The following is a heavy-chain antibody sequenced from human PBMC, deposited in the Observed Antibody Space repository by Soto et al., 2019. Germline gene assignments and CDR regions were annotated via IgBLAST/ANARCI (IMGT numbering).Heavy chain of an antibody. CDR3: ASIAVAGNSADAFDI. V-gene: IGHV4-34*01. Sequence: SETLSLTCAVYGGSFSGYYWSWIRQPPGKGLEWIGEINHSGSTNYNPCLKSRVTISVDTSKYQFSLKLSSVTAADTAVYYCASIAVAGNSADAFDIWGQGTMVT. CDR2: INHSGST. CDR1: GGSFSGYY. D-gene: IGHD6-19*01. J-gene: IGHJ3*02.